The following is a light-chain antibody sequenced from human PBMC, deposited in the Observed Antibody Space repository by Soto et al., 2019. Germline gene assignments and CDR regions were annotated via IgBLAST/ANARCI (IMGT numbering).Light chain of an antibody. J-gene: IGLJ2*01. CDR2: EGT. V-gene: IGLV2-23*01. CDR3: SSYAGSSSYVV. Sequence: QSALTQPASVSGSPGQSITISCTGTSSDVGSYNLVSWYQQHPGKAPKLMIYEGTKRPSGVSFRFSGSKSGNTASLTISGLQAEDEADYYCSSYAGSSSYVVFGGGTQLTVL. CDR1: SSDVGSYNL.